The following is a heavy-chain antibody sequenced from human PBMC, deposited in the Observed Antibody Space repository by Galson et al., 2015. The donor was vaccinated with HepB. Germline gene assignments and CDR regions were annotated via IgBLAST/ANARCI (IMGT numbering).Heavy chain of an antibody. J-gene: IGHJ4*02. Sequence: PALVKPTQTLTLTCTFSGFSLSTSGMRVSWIRQPPGKALEWLARIDWDNEKFYSTSLKTRLTISKDTSRNQVVLIMTNMDPVDTATYYCARIGPSTSTYYLDYWGQGTLVTVSS. CDR1: GFSLSTSGMR. CDR2: IDWDNEK. D-gene: IGHD2-2*01. CDR3: ARIGPSTSTYYLDY. V-gene: IGHV2-70*04.